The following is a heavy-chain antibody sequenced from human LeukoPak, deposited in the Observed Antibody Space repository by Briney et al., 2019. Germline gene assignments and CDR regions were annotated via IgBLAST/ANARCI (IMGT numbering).Heavy chain of an antibody. CDR2: ISSSGSTI. CDR1: GFTFSSYE. V-gene: IGHV3-48*03. D-gene: IGHD3-9*01. Sequence: TGGSLRLSCAASGFTFSSYEMNWVRQAPGKGLEWVSYISSSGSTIYYADSVKGRFTISRDNPKNSLYLQMNSLRAEDTAVYYCARDNYPAYYDILTGSAPLGYFDYWGQGTLVTVSS. CDR3: ARDNYPAYYDILTGSAPLGYFDY. J-gene: IGHJ4*02.